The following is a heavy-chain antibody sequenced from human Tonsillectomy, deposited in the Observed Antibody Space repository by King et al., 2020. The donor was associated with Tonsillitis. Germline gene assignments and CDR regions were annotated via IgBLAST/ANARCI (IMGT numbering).Heavy chain of an antibody. CDR2: IHGGGAT. J-gene: IGHJ5*02. V-gene: IGHV3-53*01. CDR3: ARDSGENRCGTGWFDP. CDR1: GLSVSRNY. D-gene: IGHD1-26*01. Sequence: VQLVESGGGLIQPGGSLRISCAASGLSVSRNYMSWIRQATGKGLEWVSVIHGGGATYYADSVRGRFTMSKDNSKNTVFLQMNSLRADDTAVYYCARDSGENRCGTGWFDPWGQGTPVIVSS.